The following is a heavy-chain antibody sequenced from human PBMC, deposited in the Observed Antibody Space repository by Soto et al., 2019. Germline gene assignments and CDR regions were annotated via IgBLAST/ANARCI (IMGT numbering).Heavy chain of an antibody. Sequence: QVQLVESGGAVVQPGRSLRLSCAASGFTFSSYAMHWVRQAPGKGLEWVADVSHDGSNKYYPDSVRGRFTISRDNSKNTLYLQMTSLRGEDTAVYYWARDLNSVYDFWSQNYVDGWGQGTLVTASS. D-gene: IGHD3-3*01. CDR2: VSHDGSNK. CDR1: GFTFSSYA. CDR3: ARDLNSVYDFWSQNYVDG. J-gene: IGHJ4*02. V-gene: IGHV3-30-3*01.